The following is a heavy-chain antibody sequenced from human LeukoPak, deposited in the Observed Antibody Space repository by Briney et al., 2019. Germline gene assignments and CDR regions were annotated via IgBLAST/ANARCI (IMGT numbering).Heavy chain of an antibody. J-gene: IGHJ5*02. Sequence: GGSLRLSCAASGFTFDDYAMHWVQQAPGKGLEWVSGISWNSGSIGYADSVKGRFTISRDNAKNSLYLQMNSLRAEDTALYYCAKGDSSGWYEYNWFDPWGQGTLVTVSS. D-gene: IGHD6-19*01. CDR2: ISWNSGSI. V-gene: IGHV3-9*01. CDR1: GFTFDDYA. CDR3: AKGDSSGWYEYNWFDP.